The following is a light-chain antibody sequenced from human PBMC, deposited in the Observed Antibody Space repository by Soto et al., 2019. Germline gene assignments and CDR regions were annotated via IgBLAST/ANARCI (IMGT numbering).Light chain of an antibody. CDR2: RAS. CDR3: QQSYSSPPWT. CDR1: QSISTS. V-gene: IGKV1-39*01. J-gene: IGKJ1*01. Sequence: DIQMTQSPSSLSASVGDRVTISCRSSQSISTSLNWYQQKPGTAPRLLIYRASSVKSGVPPRFSGSGSGRDFTLTISSLRPEDVATYVCQQSYSSPPWTFGQGTKVEVK.